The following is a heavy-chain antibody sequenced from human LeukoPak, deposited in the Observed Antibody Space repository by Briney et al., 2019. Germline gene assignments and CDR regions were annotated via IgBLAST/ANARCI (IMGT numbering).Heavy chain of an antibody. D-gene: IGHD3-10*01. J-gene: IGHJ4*02. CDR3: ARDRRHGSGSYGLFDY. CDR1: GGSISSYY. V-gene: IGHV4-4*07. CDR2: IYTSGST. Sequence: SETLSLTCTVSGGSISSYYWSWIRQPAGKGLEGIGRIYTSGSTNYNPSLKSRVTMSVDTSKNQFSLKLSSVTAEDTAVYYCARDRRHGSGSYGLFDYWGQGTLVTVSS.